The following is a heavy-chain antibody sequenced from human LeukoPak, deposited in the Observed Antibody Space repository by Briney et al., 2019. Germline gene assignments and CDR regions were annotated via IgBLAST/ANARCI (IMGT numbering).Heavy chain of an antibody. CDR3: AKSGGYSYGPDRFDY. CDR1: GFTFSSYA. D-gene: IGHD5-18*01. J-gene: IGHJ4*02. CDR2: ISGSGGST. V-gene: IGHV3-23*01. Sequence: PGGSLRLSCAASGFTFSSYAMSWVRQAPGKGLEWVSAISGSGGSTYYADSVKGRFTISRDNSKNTLYLQMNSLRAEDTAVYYCAKSGGYSYGPDRFDYWGQGTLVTVSS.